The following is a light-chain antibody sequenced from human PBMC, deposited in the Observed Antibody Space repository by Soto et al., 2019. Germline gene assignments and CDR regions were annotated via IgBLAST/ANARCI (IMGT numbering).Light chain of an antibody. CDR2: AAS. J-gene: IGKJ1*01. CDR1: QGISSY. CDR3: QKYDSAPWT. Sequence: VIWMTQSPSLLSASTGDRVTISCRVSQGISSYLAWYQQKPGKAPELLIYAASTLQSGVPSRFSGSGSGTDFTLTISSLQPEDAATYYCQKYDSAPWTFGQGTKVDIK. V-gene: IGKV1D-8*03.